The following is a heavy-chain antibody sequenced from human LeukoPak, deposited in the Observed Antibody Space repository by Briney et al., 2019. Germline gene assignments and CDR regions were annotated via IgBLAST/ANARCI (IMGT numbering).Heavy chain of an antibody. J-gene: IGHJ6*03. D-gene: IGHD3-10*01. CDR2: INPSDGAT. CDR3: ARDRKESYYYYYMDV. Sequence: ASVKVSCKASEYTFTKYSIHWVRQAPGQGLEWMGMINPSDGATTYAQRFQGRVTMTRDMSTTTVYMDLRSLRSDDTAVYYCARDRKESYYYYYMDVWGKGTTVTVSS. V-gene: IGHV1-46*01. CDR1: EYTFTKYS.